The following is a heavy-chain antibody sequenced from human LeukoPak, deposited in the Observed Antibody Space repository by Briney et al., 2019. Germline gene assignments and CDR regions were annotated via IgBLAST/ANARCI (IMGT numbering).Heavy chain of an antibody. CDR1: GFTFGSYA. Sequence: GGSLRLSCAASGFTFGSYAMSWVRQAPGKGLERVSAISGSGGSTYYADSVKGRFTISRDNSKNTLYLQMNSLRAEDTAVYYCAKDPLGITIFGVVKDYYYDMDVWGKGTTVTVSS. D-gene: IGHD3-3*01. V-gene: IGHV3-23*01. CDR2: ISGSGGST. CDR3: AKDPLGITIFGVVKDYYYDMDV. J-gene: IGHJ6*03.